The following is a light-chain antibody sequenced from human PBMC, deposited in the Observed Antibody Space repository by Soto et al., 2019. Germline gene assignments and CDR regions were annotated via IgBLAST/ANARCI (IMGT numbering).Light chain of an antibody. CDR3: QQRSNWPPLT. CDR2: DAS. V-gene: IGKV3-11*01. Sequence: EIVLTQSRATLSLSPGERAILSCRANQSVSSYLAWYQQKPGQAPRLLIYDASNRATGIPARFSGSGSGTDFALTISSLEPEDFAVYYCQQRSNWPPLTFGGGTKVEIK. CDR1: QSVSSY. J-gene: IGKJ4*01.